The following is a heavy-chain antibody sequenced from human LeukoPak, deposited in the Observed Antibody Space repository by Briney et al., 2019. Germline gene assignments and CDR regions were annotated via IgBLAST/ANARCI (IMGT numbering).Heavy chain of an antibody. CDR2: ISYDGSNK. J-gene: IGHJ6*04. V-gene: IGHV3-30*04. D-gene: IGHD3-10*02. CDR3: AELGITMIGGV. CDR1: GYTFRSYA. Sequence: HGRSLRLSCAASGYTFRSYAMHWVRQAPGKGLEWVAIISYDGSNKYYADSVKGRFTISRDNAKNSLYLQMNSLRAEDTAVYYCAELGITMIGGVWGKGTTVTISS.